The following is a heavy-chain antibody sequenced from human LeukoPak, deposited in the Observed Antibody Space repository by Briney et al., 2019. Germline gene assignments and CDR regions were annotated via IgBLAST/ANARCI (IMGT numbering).Heavy chain of an antibody. CDR2: IKSKTDGGTT. Sequence: PGGSLRLSCAASRFTFSNAWMSWVRQAPGKGLEWVGRIKSKTDGGTTDYAAPVKGRFTISRDDSKNTLYLQMNSLKTEDTAVYYCTTSGVGATGFDYWGQGTLVTVSS. CDR1: RFTFSNAW. CDR3: TTSGVGATGFDY. D-gene: IGHD1-26*01. J-gene: IGHJ4*02. V-gene: IGHV3-15*01.